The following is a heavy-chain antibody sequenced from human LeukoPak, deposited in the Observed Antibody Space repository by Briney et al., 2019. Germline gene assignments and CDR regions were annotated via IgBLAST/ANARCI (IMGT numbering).Heavy chain of an antibody. D-gene: IGHD3-22*01. Sequence: PGRSLRLSCAASGFTFSSYGMHWVRQAPGKGLEWVAVIRYDGSNKYYVDSVKGRFTISRDNSKNTLYLEMTSLRAEDTAVYYCARERGINYFDSNDAFDIWGQGTMVTVSS. J-gene: IGHJ3*02. CDR3: ARERGINYFDSNDAFDI. V-gene: IGHV3-33*01. CDR2: IRYDGSNK. CDR1: GFTFSSYG.